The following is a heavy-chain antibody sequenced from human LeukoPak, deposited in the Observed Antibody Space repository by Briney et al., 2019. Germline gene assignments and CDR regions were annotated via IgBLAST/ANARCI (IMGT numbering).Heavy chain of an antibody. CDR3: ARVDTAMVTDRGHNDAFDI. Sequence: GASVKVSCKASGYTFTSYAMHWVRQAPGQRLEWMGWINAGNGNTKYSQKFQGRVTITRDTSASTAYMELSSLRSEDTAVYYCARVDTAMVTDRGHNDAFDIWGQGTMVTVSS. CDR1: GYTFTSYA. J-gene: IGHJ3*02. CDR2: INAGNGNT. V-gene: IGHV1-3*01. D-gene: IGHD5-18*01.